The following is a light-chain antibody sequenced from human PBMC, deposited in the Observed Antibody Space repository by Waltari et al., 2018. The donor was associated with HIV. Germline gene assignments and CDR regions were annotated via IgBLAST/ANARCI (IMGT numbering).Light chain of an antibody. Sequence: QSALTQPASISGSPGQSVTISCTGINLALHVYDSVSWYQQLPTKAPQRIIFGVSVRPSGIPDRCAGSKSGDTASLTISGLQTDDEGDYYCTSYTVRRALIVGGGTKVTVL. CDR1: NLALHVYDS. J-gene: IGLJ2*01. V-gene: IGLV2-14*03. CDR3: TSYTVRRALI. CDR2: GVS.